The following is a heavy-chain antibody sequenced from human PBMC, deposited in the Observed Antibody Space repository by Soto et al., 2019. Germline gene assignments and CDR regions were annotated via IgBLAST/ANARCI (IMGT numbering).Heavy chain of an antibody. CDR1: GASITDNNW. CDR3: ARHVGVPGTRGFDY. V-gene: IGHV4-4*02. J-gene: IGHJ4*02. D-gene: IGHD6-19*01. Sequence: QVQLQESGPGLVKPSETLSLTCAVSGASITDNNWWSWVRQSPGKGLEWIGEVVHWGTSNYNPSLGSRVTVSMDRSKNQVSLTLFSVTAAASAVYYCARHVGVPGTRGFDYWGQGILVTVSS. CDR2: VVHWGTS.